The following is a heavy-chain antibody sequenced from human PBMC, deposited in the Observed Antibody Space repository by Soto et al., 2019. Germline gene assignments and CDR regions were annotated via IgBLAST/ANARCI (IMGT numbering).Heavy chain of an antibody. D-gene: IGHD1-7*01. CDR3: AKYTQTTGATWFDP. J-gene: IGHJ5*02. CDR2: ISGGGGSR. V-gene: IGHV3-23*01. Sequence: GGWLRLCCAACGVSFKNCAVRWVRQAGGEGLGWVSAISGGGGSRYCADSVEDRFTISRENSKNTLYLQINSMTAENTAVYYSAKYTQTTGATWFDPWGQGPLVTVSS. CDR1: GVSFKNCA.